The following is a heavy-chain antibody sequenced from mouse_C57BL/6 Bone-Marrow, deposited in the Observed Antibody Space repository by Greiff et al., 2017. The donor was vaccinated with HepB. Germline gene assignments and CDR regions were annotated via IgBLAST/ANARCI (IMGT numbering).Heavy chain of an antibody. J-gene: IGHJ3*01. CDR3: ARHEVYYGSPLAY. D-gene: IGHD1-1*01. CDR1: GFTFSDYY. V-gene: IGHV5-12*01. Sequence: EVKLVESGGGLVQPGGSLKLSCAASGFTFSDYYMYWVRQTPEKRLEWVAYISNGGGSTYYPDTVKGRFTISRDNAKNTLYLQMSRLTSEDTAMYYCARHEVYYGSPLAYWGQGTLVTVSA. CDR2: ISNGGGST.